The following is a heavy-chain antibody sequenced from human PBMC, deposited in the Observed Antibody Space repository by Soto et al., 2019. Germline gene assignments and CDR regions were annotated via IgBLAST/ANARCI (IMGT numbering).Heavy chain of an antibody. J-gene: IGHJ5*02. CDR3: ARAYCSSTSCYLSPVGP. V-gene: IGHV1-8*01. D-gene: IGHD2-2*01. Sequence: ASVKVSCKASGYTFTSYDINWVRQATGQGLEWMGWMNPNSGNTGYAQKFQGRVTMTRNTSISTAYMELSSLRSEDTAVYYCARAYCSSTSCYLSPVGPWGQGTLVTVSS. CDR2: MNPNSGNT. CDR1: GYTFTSYD.